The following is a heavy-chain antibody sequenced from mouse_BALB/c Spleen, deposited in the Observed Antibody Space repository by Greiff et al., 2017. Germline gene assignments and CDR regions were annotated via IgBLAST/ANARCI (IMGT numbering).Heavy chain of an antibody. Sequence: QVQLQQPGAELVKPGASVKLSCKASGYTFTSYWMHWVKQRPGQGLEWIGEINPSNGRTNYNEKFKSKATLTVDKSSSTAYMQLSSLTSEDSAVYYCARGGNYHFDYWGQGTTLTVAS. CDR2: INPSNGRT. CDR1: GYTFTSYW. J-gene: IGHJ2*01. D-gene: IGHD2-1*01. V-gene: IGHV1S81*02. CDR3: ARGGNYHFDY.